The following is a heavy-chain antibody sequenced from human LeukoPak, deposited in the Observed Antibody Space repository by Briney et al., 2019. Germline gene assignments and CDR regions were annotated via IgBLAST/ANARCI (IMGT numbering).Heavy chain of an antibody. D-gene: IGHD2-15*01. CDR1: GYTFTGYY. J-gene: IGHJ4*02. V-gene: IGHV1-46*01. CDR2: INPSGGST. Sequence: ASVKVSCKASGYTFTGYYMHWVRQAPGQGLEWMGIINPSGGSTSYAQKFQGRVTMTRDMSTSTVYMELSSLRSEDTAVYYCARDPPYCSGGSCYSASYFDYWGQGTLVTVSS. CDR3: ARDPPYCSGGSCYSASYFDY.